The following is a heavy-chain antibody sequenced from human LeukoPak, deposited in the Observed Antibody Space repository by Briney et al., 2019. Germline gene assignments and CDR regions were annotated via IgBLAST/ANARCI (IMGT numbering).Heavy chain of an antibody. D-gene: IGHD3/OR15-3a*01. CDR1: GGSISSSSYP. CDR2: IYYSGST. J-gene: IGHJ4*02. V-gene: IGHV4-39*07. Sequence: PSETLSLTCSVSGGSISSSSYPWAWIRQPPGKGLEWIVSIYYSGSTYYNPSLKSRVTISIDTSKNQISLKLSSVTAADTAMYYCARGTDFVDCWGQGALVTVSS. CDR3: ARGTDFVDC.